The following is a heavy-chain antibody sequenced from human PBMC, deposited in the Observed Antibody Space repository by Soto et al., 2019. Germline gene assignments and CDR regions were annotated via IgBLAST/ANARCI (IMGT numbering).Heavy chain of an antibody. CDR1: GFTFSSYA. Sequence: EVQLLESGGGLVQPGGSLRLSCAASGFTFSSYAMTWVRQAPGKGLEWVSVISRSGGSTYYADSVKGRFTISRDNSKNTLYLQMNSLRAEDTAVYYCAKAICGGDCYPVWYYGMDVCGQGTTVTVSS. J-gene: IGHJ6*02. D-gene: IGHD2-21*02. CDR2: ISRSGGST. V-gene: IGHV3-23*01. CDR3: AKAICGGDCYPVWYYGMDV.